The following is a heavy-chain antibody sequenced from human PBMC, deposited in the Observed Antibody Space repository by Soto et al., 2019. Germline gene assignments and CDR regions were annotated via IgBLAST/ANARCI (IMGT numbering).Heavy chain of an antibody. D-gene: IGHD3-22*01. CDR2: IGPYSDET. V-gene: IGHV1-18*01. J-gene: IGHJ6*02. CDR1: GYTFGSYA. Sequence: QAQLVQSGAEVKMPGDSVRVSSKATGYTFGSYAISWVRQAPGQGLEWLGWIGPYSDETQYAQKTQGRVFMTIDRSARTAYLDLRSLRSDDTAVYYCARGGYYDSSGARNYHYYGMNVWGQGTTVTVSS. CDR3: ARGGYYDSSGARNYHYYGMNV.